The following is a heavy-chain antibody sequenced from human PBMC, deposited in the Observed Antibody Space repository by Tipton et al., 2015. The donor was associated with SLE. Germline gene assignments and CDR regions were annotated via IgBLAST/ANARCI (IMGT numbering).Heavy chain of an antibody. V-gene: IGHV4-34*01. CDR1: GGSFSGYY. D-gene: IGHD3/OR15-3a*01. Sequence: TLSLTRAVYGGSFSGYYWSWIRQPPGKGLEWIGEINHSGGTNYNPSLKSRVTISVDTSKNQFSLKLSSVTAADTAVYYCARAPGLDRDYYYYFYMDVWDKGTTVTVSS. CDR3: ARAPGLDRDYYYYFYMDV. CDR2: INHSGGT. J-gene: IGHJ6*03.